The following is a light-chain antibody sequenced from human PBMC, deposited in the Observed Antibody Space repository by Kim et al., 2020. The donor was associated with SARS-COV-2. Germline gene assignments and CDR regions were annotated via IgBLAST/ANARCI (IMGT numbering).Light chain of an antibody. Sequence: SVGDRVPITCRASQSISRKLAWYQQKPGKAPKVLIYDASSLERGVPSRFSGSGSGTEFTLTISSLQPDDFATYYCQQYNSYSPLTFGGGTKVDIK. CDR3: QQYNSYSPLT. CDR2: DAS. J-gene: IGKJ4*01. V-gene: IGKV1-5*01. CDR1: QSISRK.